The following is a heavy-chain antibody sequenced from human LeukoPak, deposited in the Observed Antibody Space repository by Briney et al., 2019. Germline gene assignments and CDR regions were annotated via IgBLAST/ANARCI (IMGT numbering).Heavy chain of an antibody. Sequence: PGGSLRLSCAASGFTVSSSHMSWVRQAPGKGLEWVAVIWSDATNIFYADSVKGRFTISRDNSQNTVFLQMNSLRVKDTAIYYCARDAQRGFDYSNSLKNWGHGTLVTVSS. D-gene: IGHD4-11*01. J-gene: IGHJ4*01. CDR1: GFTVSSSH. CDR2: IWSDATNI. CDR3: ARDAQRGFDYSNSLKN. V-gene: IGHV3-33*08.